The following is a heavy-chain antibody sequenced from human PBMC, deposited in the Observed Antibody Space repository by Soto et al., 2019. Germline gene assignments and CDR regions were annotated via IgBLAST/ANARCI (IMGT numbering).Heavy chain of an antibody. D-gene: IGHD3-16*02. CDR3: ARLSTTLGELSFDY. V-gene: IGHV4-59*08. Sequence: PSETLSLTCTVSGGSISSYYWSWIRQPPGKGLEWIGYIYYSGSTNYNPSLKSRVTISVDTSKNQFSLKLSSVTAADTAVYYCARLSTTLGELSFDYWGQGTLVTVSS. CDR1: GGSISSYY. J-gene: IGHJ4*02. CDR2: IYYSGST.